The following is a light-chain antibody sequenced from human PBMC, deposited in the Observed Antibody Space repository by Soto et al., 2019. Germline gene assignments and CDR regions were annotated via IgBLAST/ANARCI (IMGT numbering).Light chain of an antibody. CDR1: SSDVGGYNY. Sequence: QSVLTQPASVSGSPGQSITISCTGTSSDVGGYNYVSWYQQHPGKAPKLMIYDVSNRPSGVSNRFSGSKSGNTASLTISGFQAEDEADYYCSSYTSSSTKVFGTGTKLTVL. CDR2: DVS. V-gene: IGLV2-14*01. J-gene: IGLJ1*01. CDR3: SSYTSSSTKV.